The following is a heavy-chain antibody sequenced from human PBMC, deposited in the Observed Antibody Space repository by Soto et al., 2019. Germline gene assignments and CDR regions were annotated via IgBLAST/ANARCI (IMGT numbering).Heavy chain of an antibody. J-gene: IGHJ4*02. CDR2: ISESGGTT. CDR3: ARDWGGLGY. D-gene: IGHD3-10*01. V-gene: IGHV3-23*01. Sequence: GGSLRLSCAASGFTFSNYAMSWVRQAPGKGLEWVSSISESGGTTFKADSVKGRFTISRDNFKNTLYLQMNSLRVEDTAVYYCARDWGGLGYWGQGTLVTVSS. CDR1: GFTFSNYA.